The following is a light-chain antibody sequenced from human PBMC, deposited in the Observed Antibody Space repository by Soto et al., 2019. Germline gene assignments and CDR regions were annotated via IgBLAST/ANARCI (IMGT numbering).Light chain of an antibody. Sequence: QSVLTQPASVSGSPGQSITISCTGTSSDVGSYSLVSWYQQHPGKAPKLMIYEVSKRSSGVSNRFSASKSGNTASLTISGLQAEDEADYYCCSYAGSTTLYVFGSGTKVTVL. CDR3: CSYAGSTTLYV. CDR2: EVS. J-gene: IGLJ1*01. V-gene: IGLV2-23*02. CDR1: SSDVGSYSL.